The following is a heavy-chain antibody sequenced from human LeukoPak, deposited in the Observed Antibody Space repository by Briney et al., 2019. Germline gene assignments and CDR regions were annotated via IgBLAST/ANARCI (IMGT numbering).Heavy chain of an antibody. CDR1: GYTFTGYY. CDR3: ARGRLLVDSNSRFDP. Sequence: ASVKVSCKASGYTFTGYYMHWVRQAPGQGLEWMGWINPNSGGTNYVQKFQGRVTMTRDTSISTAYMELSRLRSDDTAVYYCARGRLLVDSNSRFDPWGQGTLVTVSS. V-gene: IGHV1-2*02. CDR2: INPNSGGT. J-gene: IGHJ5*02. D-gene: IGHD3/OR15-3a*01.